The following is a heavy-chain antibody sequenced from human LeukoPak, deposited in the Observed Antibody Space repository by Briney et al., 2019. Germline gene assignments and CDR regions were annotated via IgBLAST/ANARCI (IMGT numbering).Heavy chain of an antibody. Sequence: ASVTVSCKASGYTFTSYYIHWVRQAPGQGLEWMGIINPSGGSTTYAQKFQGRVTMARDTSTSTVYMELSSLRSEDTAVYYCARDPPNYYDSSGLYYFDYWGQGTLVTVSS. CDR3: ARDPPNYYDSSGLYYFDY. V-gene: IGHV1-46*01. J-gene: IGHJ4*02. CDR1: GYTFTSYY. CDR2: INPSGGST. D-gene: IGHD3-22*01.